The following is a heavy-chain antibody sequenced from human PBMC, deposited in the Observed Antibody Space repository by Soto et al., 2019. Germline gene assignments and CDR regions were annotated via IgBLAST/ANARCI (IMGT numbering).Heavy chain of an antibody. CDR2: IWYDGSNI. CDR3: ARGVDYGDYAIDY. CDR1: GFTFSSYA. Sequence: GGSLRLSCAASGFTFSSYAMHWVRQAPGKGLEWVAVIWYDGSNIYYADSVKGRFTISRDNSKNTLHLQMNSLRAEDTAVYYCARGVDYGDYAIDYWGQGTLVTVSS. D-gene: IGHD4-17*01. V-gene: IGHV3-33*08. J-gene: IGHJ4*02.